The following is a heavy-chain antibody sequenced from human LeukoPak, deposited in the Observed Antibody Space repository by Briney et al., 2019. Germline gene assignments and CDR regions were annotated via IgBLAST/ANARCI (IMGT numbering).Heavy chain of an antibody. D-gene: IGHD6-6*01. Sequence: GSLRLSCAASGFTFSSYAMSWVRQAPGKGLEWVSVISGSGDSTYYADSVKGRFTVSRDNSKNTLYLQMNSLRAEDTAVYYCAKRIGGSSSIYYYYYMDVWGKGTTVTVSS. CDR3: AKRIGGSSSIYYYYYMDV. V-gene: IGHV3-23*01. J-gene: IGHJ6*03. CDR2: ISGSGDST. CDR1: GFTFSSYA.